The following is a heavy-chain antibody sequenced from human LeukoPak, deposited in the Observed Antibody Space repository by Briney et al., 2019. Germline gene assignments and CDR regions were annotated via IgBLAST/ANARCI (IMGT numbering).Heavy chain of an antibody. J-gene: IGHJ3*02. V-gene: IGHV3-13*01. CDR2: IGTAGDT. D-gene: IGHD6-25*01. CDR1: GFTLSSYD. CDR3: ARVLTARSGGYDAFDI. Sequence: GGSLRLSCAASGFTLSSYDMHWVRQATGKGLEWVSAIGTAGDTYYPGSVKGRFTISRENAKNSLYLQMNSLRAGDTAVYYCARVLTARSGGYDAFDIWGQGTMVTVSS.